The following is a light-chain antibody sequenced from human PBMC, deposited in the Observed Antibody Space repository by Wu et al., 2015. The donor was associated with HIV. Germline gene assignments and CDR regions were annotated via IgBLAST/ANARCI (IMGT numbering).Light chain of an antibody. CDR2: DAS. V-gene: IGKV3-11*01. CDR3: QQRRYWPLYT. J-gene: IGKJ2*01. Sequence: EIVLTQFPATLSLSPGERATLSCRASQSVASFLAWYQQKPGQAPRLLIYDASNRATGIPARFSGRGSGTDFTLTISSLEPEDFAVYYCQQRRYWPLYTFGQGTKLEIK. CDR1: QSVASF.